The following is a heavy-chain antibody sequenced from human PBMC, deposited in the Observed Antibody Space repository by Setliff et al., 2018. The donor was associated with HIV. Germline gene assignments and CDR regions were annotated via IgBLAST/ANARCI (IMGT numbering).Heavy chain of an antibody. CDR3: ARDSHCSGPSCYSGGQFFDY. CDR1: GGTFSGYA. J-gene: IGHJ4*02. D-gene: IGHD2-15*01. V-gene: IGHV1-69*13. CDR2: SIPVFGTV. Sequence: SVKVSCKAPGGTFSGYAFSWVRQAPGQGFEWMGGSIPVFGTVNYAQKFLGRATITADESTNTSYMELTRLRSEDTAVYFCARDSHCSGPSCYSGGQFFDYWGQGTLVTVSS.